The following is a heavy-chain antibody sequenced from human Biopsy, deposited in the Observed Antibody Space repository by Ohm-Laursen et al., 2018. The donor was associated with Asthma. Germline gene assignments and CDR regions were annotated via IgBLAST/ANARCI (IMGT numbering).Heavy chain of an antibody. D-gene: IGHD3-22*01. CDR3: ARGDSSNWSHYYFDY. Sequence: SLRLSCAASGFAVSRDHMFWVRQAPGKGLEWVSVIYSGGTSHTADSVRGRFTISRDYSKNTLYLQMHSQRAEDTDVYYCARGDSSNWSHYYFDYWGQGTLVTVSS. CDR2: IYSGGTS. J-gene: IGHJ4*01. V-gene: IGHV3-53*01. CDR1: GFAVSRDH.